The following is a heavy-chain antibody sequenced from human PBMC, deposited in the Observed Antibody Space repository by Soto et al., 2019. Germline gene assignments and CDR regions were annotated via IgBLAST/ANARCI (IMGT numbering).Heavy chain of an antibody. CDR3: AREGVTATNAY. Sequence: QVQLVESGGGVVQPGRSLRLSCAASGFTFSSYGMHWVRQAPGKGLEWVAVIWYDGSNKYYADSVKGRFTISRDNSKNTLKQHMNTIRAEDTAVYYCAREGVTATNAYSGQGTLVTVSS. D-gene: IGHD2-21*02. V-gene: IGHV3-33*01. CDR2: IWYDGSNK. CDR1: GFTFSSYG. J-gene: IGHJ4*02.